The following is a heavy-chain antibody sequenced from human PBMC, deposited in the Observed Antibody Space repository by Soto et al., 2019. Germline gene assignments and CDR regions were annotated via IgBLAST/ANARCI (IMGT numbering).Heavy chain of an antibody. V-gene: IGHV3-74*01. D-gene: IGHD3-9*01. Sequence: GGSLRLSCADSGFSFSTYWMHWVRQGPGKGLVWVARINTDGSRTDYADSVKGRFTISRDNAKNTLYLQMNSLRAEDTAVYYCARSPGGYYIDWGQGTMVTVSS. CDR1: GFSFSTYW. J-gene: IGHJ3*01. CDR2: INTDGSRT. CDR3: ARSPGGYYID.